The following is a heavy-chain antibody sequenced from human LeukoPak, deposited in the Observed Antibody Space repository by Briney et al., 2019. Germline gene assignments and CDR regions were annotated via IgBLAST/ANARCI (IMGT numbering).Heavy chain of an antibody. Sequence: GGSLRLSCAASGFTFSNFEMNWVRQAPGKGLEWIAYISTSGASTYYADSVKGRFTVSRDNAKNSMYLRMDTLRAEDTAVYYCARERGYNYGYSGYYDQWGQGILVTVSS. CDR1: GFTFSNFE. J-gene: IGHJ4*02. CDR3: ARERGYNYGYSGYYDQ. V-gene: IGHV3-48*03. CDR2: ISTSGAST. D-gene: IGHD5-18*01.